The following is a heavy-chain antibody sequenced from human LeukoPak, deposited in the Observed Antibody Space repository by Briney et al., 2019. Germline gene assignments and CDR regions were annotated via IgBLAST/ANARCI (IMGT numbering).Heavy chain of an antibody. CDR1: GFTFSSYT. Sequence: KSGGSLRLSCAASGFTFSSYTMNWVRQAPGKGLEWVSSITSSSYIYYADSVKGRFTISRDNAKNSLYLQMNSLRAEDTAVYYCARSEEGHYDILAGYYNVNYFDYWGQGTLVTVSS. CDR3: ARSEEGHYDILAGYYNVNYFDY. CDR2: ITSSSYI. J-gene: IGHJ4*02. V-gene: IGHV3-21*01. D-gene: IGHD3-9*01.